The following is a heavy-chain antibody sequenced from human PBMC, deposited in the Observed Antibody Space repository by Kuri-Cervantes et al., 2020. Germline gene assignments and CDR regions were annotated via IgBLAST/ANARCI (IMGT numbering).Heavy chain of an antibody. CDR2: ISWNGGGV. J-gene: IGHJ4*02. D-gene: IGHD3-9*01. Sequence: SLKISCAASGFSFEDYAMHVVRQVPGKGLEWVSGISWNGGGVGYAVSVRGRFTIPRANAKNSMDLEMNSLRAEDTALYYCAKVGDVLRNFDYLGGGFDYWGRGTLVTVSS. CDR3: AKVGDVLRNFDYLGGGFDY. V-gene: IGHV3-9*01. CDR1: GFSFEDYA.